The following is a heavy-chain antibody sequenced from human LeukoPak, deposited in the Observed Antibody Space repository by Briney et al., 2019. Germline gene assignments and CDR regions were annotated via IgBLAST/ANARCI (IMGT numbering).Heavy chain of an antibody. D-gene: IGHD2-15*01. CDR3: AREECFGSRCYSSNPTWYFYYMDV. J-gene: IGHJ6*03. CDR2: ISSSSSYI. V-gene: IGHV3-21*01. CDR1: GFTFSSYS. Sequence: GGSLRLSCAASGFTFSSYSMNWVRQAPGKGLEWVSSISSSSSYIYYADSLKGRFTISRDNAKNSLYLQMNSLRAEDTAVYYCAREECFGSRCYSSNPTWYFYYMDVWGKGTTVTVSS.